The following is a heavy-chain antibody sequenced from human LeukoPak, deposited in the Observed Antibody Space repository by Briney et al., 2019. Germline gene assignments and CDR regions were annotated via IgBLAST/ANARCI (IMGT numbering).Heavy chain of an antibody. CDR2: IIPIFGTA. CDR3: ARVRIAIFGVVIMEGNWFDP. CDR1: GGTFSSYA. Sequence: SVKVSCKASGGTFSSYAISWVRQAPGQGLEWMGGIIPIFGTANHAQKFQGSVTITADESTSTAYMGLSSLRSEDTAVYYCARVRIAIFGVVIMEGNWFDPWGQGTLVTVSS. J-gene: IGHJ5*02. V-gene: IGHV1-69*13. D-gene: IGHD3-3*01.